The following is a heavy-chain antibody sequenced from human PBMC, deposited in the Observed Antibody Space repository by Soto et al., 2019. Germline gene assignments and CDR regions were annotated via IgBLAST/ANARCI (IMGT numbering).Heavy chain of an antibody. CDR2: INAGNGNT. V-gene: IGHV1-3*05. CDR1: GYTFTSYA. J-gene: IGHJ2*01. Sequence: QVQLVQSGAEEKKPGASVKVSCKASGYTFTSYAMHWVRQAPGQRLEWMGWINAGNGNTKYSQKFQGRVTITRDTPASTAYMELSRLRSEDTAVYYFARAPSWWYFALWGSGTLVTVSS. CDR3: ARAPSWWYFAL.